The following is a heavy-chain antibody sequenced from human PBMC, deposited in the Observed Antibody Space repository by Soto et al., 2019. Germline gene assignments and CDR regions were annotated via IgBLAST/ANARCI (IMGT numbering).Heavy chain of an antibody. J-gene: IGHJ5*02. Sequence: SSETLSLTCTVSGGSISSSSYYWGWIRQPPGKGLEWIGSIYYSGSTYYNPSLKSRVTISVDTSKNQFSLKLSSVTAADTAVYYCASSQLRGGHRPHNWFDPWGQGTLVTVSS. D-gene: IGHD1-1*01. CDR1: GGSISSSSYY. CDR3: ASSQLRGGHRPHNWFDP. CDR2: IYYSGST. V-gene: IGHV4-39*01.